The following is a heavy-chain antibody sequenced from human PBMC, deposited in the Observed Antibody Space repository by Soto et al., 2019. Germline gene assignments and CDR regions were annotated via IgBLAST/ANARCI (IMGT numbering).Heavy chain of an antibody. V-gene: IGHV4-4*07. D-gene: IGHD6-19*01. CDR1: GGSISTYC. CDR3: ARVGQSRHGFNIEVLGGWVDP. CDR2: FYTSGTT. Sequence: QVQLQESGPGLVKPSETLSLTCTVSGGSISTYCWRWIRQPAGKGLVWIGRFYTSGTTATNPSLKSRVTLSVDTSKNQFSLKLTSVTAADTAVYYCARVGQSRHGFNIEVLGGWVDPLGQGTLVPVSS. J-gene: IGHJ5*02.